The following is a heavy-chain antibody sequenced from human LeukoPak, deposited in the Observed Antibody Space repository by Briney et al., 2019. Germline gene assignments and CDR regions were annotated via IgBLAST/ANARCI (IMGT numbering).Heavy chain of an antibody. Sequence: SETLSLTCTVSGGSISSNSYYWGWIRQPPGTGLEWIGSIYYSGSTYYNPSLRSRVTISVDKSKNQFSLKLSSVTAADTAVYYCARPVDYYYDSSGYYYGYYFDYWGQGTLVTVSS. CDR1: GGSISSNSYY. CDR3: ARPVDYYYDSSGYYYGYYFDY. CDR2: IYYSGST. D-gene: IGHD3-22*01. J-gene: IGHJ4*02. V-gene: IGHV4-39*01.